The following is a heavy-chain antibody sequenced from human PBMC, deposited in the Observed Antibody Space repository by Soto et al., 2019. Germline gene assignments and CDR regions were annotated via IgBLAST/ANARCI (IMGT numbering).Heavy chain of an antibody. J-gene: IGHJ6*02. CDR1: VFTFSSYG. Sequence: AGGSLPLSCAASVFTFSSYGMHWVRQAPGKGLELAAVISYDGSNKYYADSVKGRFTISRDNSKNTLYLQMNSLRAEDTAVYYCAKIGGEAADGPGGYYYYGMDVWGQGTTVTVSS. CDR2: ISYDGSNK. V-gene: IGHV3-30*18. CDR3: AKIGGEAADGPGGYYYYGMDV. D-gene: IGHD6-13*01.